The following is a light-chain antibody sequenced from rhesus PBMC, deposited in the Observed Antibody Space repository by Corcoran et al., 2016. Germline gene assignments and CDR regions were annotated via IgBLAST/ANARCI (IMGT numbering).Light chain of an antibody. Sequence: DIQMSQSPSSLSASVGDKVTITCQASQSIRSWLAWYQQKPGKAPTALIYKASSLESGVPSRFSGSGSGTDFTRTISSLQPEDFATYYCQQYNSAPLTFGGGTTVELK. CDR2: KAS. V-gene: IGKV1-16*01. J-gene: IGKJ4*01. CDR1: QSIRSW. CDR3: QQYNSAPLT.